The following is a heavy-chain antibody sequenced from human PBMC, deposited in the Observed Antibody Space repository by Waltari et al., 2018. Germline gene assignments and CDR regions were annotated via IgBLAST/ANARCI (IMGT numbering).Heavy chain of an antibody. CDR1: GGTFSSYA. CDR3: ARDIASDGSGILLDY. CDR2: IIPVLGIA. J-gene: IGHJ4*02. V-gene: IGHV1-69*10. D-gene: IGHD3-10*01. Sequence: QVQLVQSGAEVKKPGSSVKVSCKASGGTFSSYAISWVRQVPGQGLEWKGGIIPVLGIANYAQKFQGRVTITADKSTSTAYMELSSLRSEDTAVYYCARDIASDGSGILLDYWVQGTLVTVSS.